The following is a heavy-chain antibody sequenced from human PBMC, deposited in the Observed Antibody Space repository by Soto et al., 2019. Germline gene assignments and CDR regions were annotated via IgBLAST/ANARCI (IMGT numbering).Heavy chain of an antibody. CDR1: GFTFISYS. CDR2: ISSSSSYI. V-gene: IGHV3-21*01. J-gene: IGHJ4*02. Sequence: GGSLRLSCAASGFTFISYSMNWVRQAPGKGLEWVSSISSSSSYIYYADSVKGRFTISRDNAKNSLYLQMNSLRAEDTAVYYCARERVPAAFDFWGQGTLVTVSS. D-gene: IGHD2-2*01. CDR3: ARERVPAAFDF.